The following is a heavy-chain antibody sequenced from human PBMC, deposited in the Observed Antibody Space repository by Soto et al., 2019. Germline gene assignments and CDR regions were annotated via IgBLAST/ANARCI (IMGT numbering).Heavy chain of an antibody. J-gene: IGHJ6*02. D-gene: IGHD3-16*01. CDR2: IRYDGRIT. Sequence: EVQLVESGGGLVQPGGSLRLSCAASGFTFSSYWMHWVRQAPGKGLVWVSRIRYDGRITNYADSVKGRSTISRDDAKNPVYLQMNSLRAEDTAVYYCARGLRGGYGMDVWGQGTTVTVSS. CDR1: GFTFSSYW. V-gene: IGHV3-74*01. CDR3: ARGLRGGYGMDV.